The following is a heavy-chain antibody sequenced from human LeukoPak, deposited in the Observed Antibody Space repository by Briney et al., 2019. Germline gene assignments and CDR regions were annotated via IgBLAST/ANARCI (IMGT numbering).Heavy chain of an antibody. V-gene: IGHV1-18*01. CDR2: IGPHNGNT. D-gene: IGHD6-13*01. CDR1: GYTFTSYD. J-gene: IGHJ4*02. CDR3: VRGSSSSWYV. Sequence: GASVKVSCKASGYTFTSYDISWVRQAPRQGLEWMGWIGPHNGNTNYAQKLQGRVTMTTDTSASTAYMELRSLRSDDTAVYYCVRGSSSSWYVWGQGTLVTVSS.